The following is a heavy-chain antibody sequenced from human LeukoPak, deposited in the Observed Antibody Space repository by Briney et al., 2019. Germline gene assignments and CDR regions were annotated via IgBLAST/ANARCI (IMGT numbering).Heavy chain of an antibody. CDR3: TTDSDIVVIPAATYNWSDP. CDR1: GFTFSSYA. Sequence: GGSLRLSCAASGFTFSSYAIHWVRQAPGKGLEWVGRIKSNTDGGTTDYAAPVKGRFTISRDDSKNTLYLQMNSLKTEDTGVYYCTTDSDIVVIPAATYNWSDPWGQGTLVTVSS. V-gene: IGHV3-15*01. D-gene: IGHD2-2*01. J-gene: IGHJ5*02. CDR2: IKSNTDGGTT.